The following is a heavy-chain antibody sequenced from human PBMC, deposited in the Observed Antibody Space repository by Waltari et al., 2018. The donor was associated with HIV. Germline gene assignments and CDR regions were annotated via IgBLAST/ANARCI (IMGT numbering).Heavy chain of an antibody. V-gene: IGHV3-7*01. CDR2: IKQDGSKK. Sequence: EVQLVESGGGLVQPGGSLRLSCAASGFTFSSSGMRWVRQAPGEGGEWVANIKQDGSKKNYVASVKGRFTISRYNANNAVYLQMNSLRAEDTAVYYCARDNWNDGLDIWGQGTMVTVSS. CDR1: GFTFSSSG. CDR3: ARDNWNDGLDI. J-gene: IGHJ3*02. D-gene: IGHD1-1*01.